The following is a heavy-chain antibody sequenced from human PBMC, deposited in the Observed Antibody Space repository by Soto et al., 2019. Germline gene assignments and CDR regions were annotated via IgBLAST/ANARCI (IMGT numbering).Heavy chain of an antibody. J-gene: IGHJ4*02. D-gene: IGHD3-10*01. CDR2: IYPGDSDT. V-gene: IGHV5-51*01. Sequence: GESLKISSKGSGYSFTSYWIGWVRQMPGKGLEWMGIIYPGDSDTRYSPSFQGQVTISADKSISTAYLQWSSLKASDTAMYYCARGGEVRGVMSYFDYWGQGTLVTVSS. CDR3: ARGGEVRGVMSYFDY. CDR1: GYSFTSYW.